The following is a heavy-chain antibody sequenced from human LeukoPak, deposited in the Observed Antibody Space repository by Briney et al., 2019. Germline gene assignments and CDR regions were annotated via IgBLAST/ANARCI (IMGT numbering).Heavy chain of an antibody. CDR1: GFIFRSYW. D-gene: IGHD6-6*01. J-gene: IGHJ6*03. V-gene: IGHV3-30*18. CDR3: AKEGSSSVYYYYYMDV. Sequence: GGSLRLSCAASGFIFRSYWMSWVRQTPGKGLEWVAVISYDGSNKYFADSVKGRFTISRDNSKNTLYLQMNSLRPEDTAVYYCAKEGSSSVYYYYYMDVWGKGATVTVSS. CDR2: ISYDGSNK.